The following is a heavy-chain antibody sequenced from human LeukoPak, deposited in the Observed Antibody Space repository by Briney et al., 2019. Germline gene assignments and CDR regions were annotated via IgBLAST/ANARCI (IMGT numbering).Heavy chain of an antibody. CDR2: ISAYNGNT. Sequence: ASVKVSCKASGYTFTSYGICWVRQAPGQGLEWMGWISAYNGNTNYAQKLQGRVTMTTDTSTSTAYMELRSLRSDDTAVYYCARALDCSSTSCYLRYFDWLSPRGAFDIWGQGTMVTVSS. CDR1: GYTFTSYG. J-gene: IGHJ3*02. CDR3: ARALDCSSTSCYLRYFDWLSPRGAFDI. D-gene: IGHD2-2*01. V-gene: IGHV1-18*01.